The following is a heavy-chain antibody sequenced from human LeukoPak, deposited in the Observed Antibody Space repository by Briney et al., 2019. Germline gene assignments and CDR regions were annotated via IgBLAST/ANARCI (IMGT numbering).Heavy chain of an antibody. CDR3: ARPAQQLVRAGYYMDV. D-gene: IGHD6-13*01. J-gene: IGHJ6*03. V-gene: IGHV3-21*01. Sequence: GGSLRLSCAASGFTFSSYSMNWVRQAPGKGLEWVSSISSSSSYIYYADSVKGRFTISRDNAKNSLYLQMNSLRAEDTAVYYCARPAQQLVRAGYYMDVWGKGTTVTISS. CDR1: GFTFSSYS. CDR2: ISSSSSYI.